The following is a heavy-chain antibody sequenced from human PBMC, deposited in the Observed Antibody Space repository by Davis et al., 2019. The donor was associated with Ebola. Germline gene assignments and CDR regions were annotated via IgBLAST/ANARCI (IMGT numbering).Heavy chain of an antibody. CDR2: IYHSGST. Sequence: PSETLSLTCAVSGGSISSSNWWSWVRQPPGKGLEWIGEIYHSGSTNYNPSLKSRVTISVDKSKNQFSLKLSSVTAADTAVYYCAAAKRPHDYGDYSCWFDPWGQGTLVTVSS. CDR3: AAAKRPHDYGDYSCWFDP. D-gene: IGHD4-17*01. CDR1: GGSISSSNW. V-gene: IGHV4-4*02. J-gene: IGHJ5*02.